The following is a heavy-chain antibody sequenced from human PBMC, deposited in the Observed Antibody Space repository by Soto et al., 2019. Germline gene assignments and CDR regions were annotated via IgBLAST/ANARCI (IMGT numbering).Heavy chain of an antibody. D-gene: IGHD3-3*01. Sequence: GGSLRLSCAASGFTFSSYAMSWVRQAPGKGLEWVSAISGSGGSTYYADSVKGRFTISRDNSKNTLYLQMNSLRAEDTAVYYCAKDYGCRLPNTYYDFWSGDAFDIWGQGTMVTVSS. CDR3: AKDYGCRLPNTYYDFWSGDAFDI. CDR2: ISGSGGST. V-gene: IGHV3-23*01. J-gene: IGHJ3*02. CDR1: GFTFSSYA.